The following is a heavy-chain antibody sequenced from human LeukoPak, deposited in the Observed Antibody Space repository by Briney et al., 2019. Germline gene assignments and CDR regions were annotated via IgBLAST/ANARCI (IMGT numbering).Heavy chain of an antibody. CDR1: RFTFISYS. CDR2: MNQDGSEK. J-gene: IGHJ4*02. Sequence: GGSLRLSCAASRFTFISYSMSWVRQAPGKELEWVANMNQDGSEKYYVDSVKGRFTISRDNAKNSLYLQMNNLRAEDTAVYYCARGGELLRPADYWGQGTLVTVSS. CDR3: ARGGELLRPADY. V-gene: IGHV3-7*01. D-gene: IGHD1-26*01.